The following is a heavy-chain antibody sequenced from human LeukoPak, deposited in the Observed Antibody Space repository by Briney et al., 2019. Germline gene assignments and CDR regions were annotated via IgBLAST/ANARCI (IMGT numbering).Heavy chain of an antibody. Sequence: SETLSLTCVVSGYSISSGYYWVWIRQPPGEGLEWIASIHHSGSTYYNPSLKSRVSISVDTSKNQFSLKLTSVTAADTAVYYCARDPSVTTRLYWHFTLWGRGTLVTVSS. CDR3: ARDPSVTTRLYWHFTL. V-gene: IGHV4-38-2*02. CDR2: IHHSGST. D-gene: IGHD4-17*01. CDR1: GYSISSGYY. J-gene: IGHJ2*01.